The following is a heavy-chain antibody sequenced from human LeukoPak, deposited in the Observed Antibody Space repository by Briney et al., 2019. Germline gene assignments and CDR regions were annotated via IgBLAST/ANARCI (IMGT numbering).Heavy chain of an antibody. CDR2: IYYSGST. V-gene: IGHV4-39*07. CDR1: GGSISSGSYY. Sequence: SETLSLTCTVSGGSISSGSYYWGWIRQPPGKGLEWIGTIYYSGSTYYNPSLKSRVTISVDKSKNQFSLKLSSVTAADTAVYYCARGGAAAGTDWFDPWGQGTLVTVSS. CDR3: ARGGAAAGTDWFDP. J-gene: IGHJ5*02. D-gene: IGHD6-13*01.